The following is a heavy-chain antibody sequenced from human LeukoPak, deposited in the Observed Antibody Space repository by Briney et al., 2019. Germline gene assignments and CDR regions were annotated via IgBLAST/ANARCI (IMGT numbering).Heavy chain of an antibody. Sequence: GGSLRLSCAASGFTFSGSSMNWVRQAPGKGLEGVSHINGSSGTIYYADSVKGRFTISRDNAKKSLYLQMNSLRAEDTAVYYCATSNYYYDSSGPKGFFDYWGQGTLVTVSS. V-gene: IGHV3-48*04. CDR3: ATSNYYYDSSGPKGFFDY. J-gene: IGHJ4*02. CDR2: INGSSGTI. CDR1: GFTFSGSS. D-gene: IGHD3-22*01.